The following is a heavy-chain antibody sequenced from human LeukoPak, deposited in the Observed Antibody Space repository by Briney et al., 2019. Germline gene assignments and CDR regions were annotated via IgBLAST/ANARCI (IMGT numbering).Heavy chain of an antibody. CDR2: IWYDGSNK. CDR1: GFTFSSYG. CDR3: AKGPSGYYYYYGMDV. Sequence: GGSLRLSCAASGFTFSSYGMHWVRQAPGKGLEWVAVIWYDGSNKYYADSVKGRFTISRDNSKNTLYLQMNSLRAEDTAVYYCAKGPSGYYYYYGMDVWGQGTTVTVSS. J-gene: IGHJ6*02. D-gene: IGHD3-10*01. V-gene: IGHV3-30*02.